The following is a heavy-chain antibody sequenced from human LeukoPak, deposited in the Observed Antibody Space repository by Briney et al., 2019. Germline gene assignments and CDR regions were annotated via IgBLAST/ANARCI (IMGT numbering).Heavy chain of an antibody. CDR1: GYTFTTYS. Sequence: GASVKVFCKASGYTFTTYSMHWVRQAPGQGLEWMAIINLSGGSTDYTQKFQGRVTMTRDTSTSTVYMELSSLRSEDTAVYYCVRHNHMDVWGQGTTVTVSS. J-gene: IGHJ6*02. V-gene: IGHV1-46*01. CDR3: VRHNHMDV. CDR2: INLSGGST.